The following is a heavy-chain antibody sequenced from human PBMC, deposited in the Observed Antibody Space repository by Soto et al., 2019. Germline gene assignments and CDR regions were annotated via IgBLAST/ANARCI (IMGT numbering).Heavy chain of an antibody. V-gene: IGHV4-39*01. Sequence: SETLSLTCTVSGGSISSSSYYWGWIRQPPGKGLEWIGSIYYSGSTYYNPSLKSRVTISVDTSRNQFSLKLSSVTAADTAVYYCASYHGYCSSTSCYVRNIKFDYWGQGTLVTVSS. J-gene: IGHJ4*02. CDR2: IYYSGST. D-gene: IGHD2-2*01. CDR1: GGSISSSSYY. CDR3: ASYHGYCSSTSCYVRNIKFDY.